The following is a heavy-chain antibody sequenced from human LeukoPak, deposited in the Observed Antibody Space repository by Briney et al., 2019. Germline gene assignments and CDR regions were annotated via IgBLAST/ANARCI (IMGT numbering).Heavy chain of an antibody. CDR1: GFTISNYW. J-gene: IGHJ5*02. CDR2: IHPDGSIT. V-gene: IGHV3-74*03. CDR3: APQQTYSPYNWFDP. D-gene: IGHD5-12*01. Sequence: QPGGSLRLSCVGSGFTISNYWMHWVRQVPGTGLAWVSRIHPDGSITTYADSVKGRFTISRDNAKNTLYLQMNSLRAEDTAVYYCAPQQTYSPYNWFDPWGQGTLVTVSS.